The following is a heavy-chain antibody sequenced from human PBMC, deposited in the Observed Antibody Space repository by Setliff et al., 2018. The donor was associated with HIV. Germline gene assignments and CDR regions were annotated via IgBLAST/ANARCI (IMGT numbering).Heavy chain of an antibody. CDR2: ISAYSGNT. D-gene: IGHD3-3*01. CDR1: GYTFTSYG. J-gene: IGHJ6*03. Sequence: ASVKVSCKASGYTFTSYGISWVRQAPGQGLEWMGWISAYSGNTNYAQKLQGRFTMTTDTSTSTAYMELRSLRSDDTAVYYCVRGVQSPPHYSYYYMDVWGEGTMVTVSS. CDR3: VRGVQSPPHYSYYYMDV. V-gene: IGHV1-18*01.